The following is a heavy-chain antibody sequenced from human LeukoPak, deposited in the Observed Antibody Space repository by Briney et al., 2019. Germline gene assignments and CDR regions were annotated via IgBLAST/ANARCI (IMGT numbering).Heavy chain of an antibody. D-gene: IGHD2-2*01. Sequence: GGSPRLSCAASGFTFSSYWMSWVRQAPGKGLEWVANIKQDGSEKYYVDSVKGRFTISRDNAKNSLYLQMNSLRAEDTAVYYCARVAEYQPFDYWGQGTLVTVSS. J-gene: IGHJ4*02. CDR1: GFTFSSYW. CDR3: ARVAEYQPFDY. V-gene: IGHV3-7*01. CDR2: IKQDGSEK.